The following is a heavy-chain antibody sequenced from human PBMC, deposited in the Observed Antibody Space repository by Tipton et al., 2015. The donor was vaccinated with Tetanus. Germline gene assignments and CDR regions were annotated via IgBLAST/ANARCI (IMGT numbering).Heavy chain of an antibody. Sequence: GSLRLSCAASGFTFNSDWMTWVRQAPGKGLEWVANIRQDGSEKYYVDSVKGRFTISRDNAKNSLYLQMNSLRAEDTAVYFCAKRGQQWVVSSYFDSWGQGTLVAVSS. J-gene: IGHJ4*02. CDR2: IRQDGSEK. V-gene: IGHV3-7*03. CDR3: AKRGQQWVVSSYFDS. D-gene: IGHD6-19*01. CDR1: GFTFNSDW.